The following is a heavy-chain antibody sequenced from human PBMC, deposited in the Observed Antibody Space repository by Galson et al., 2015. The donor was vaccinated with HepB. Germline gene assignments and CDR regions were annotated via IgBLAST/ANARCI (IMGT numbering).Heavy chain of an antibody. CDR3: ARGGTMMQI. J-gene: IGHJ3*02. CDR2: IYHSGST. D-gene: IGHD3-22*01. Sequence: ETLSLTCTVSGGSISGSSYFWGWIRQPPGKGLEWIGNIYHSGSTYYSPTLKSRVTISVDTSKNQFSLNLNSMTAADTAVYYCARGGTMMQIWGQGTMVTVSS. CDR1: GGSISGSSYF. V-gene: IGHV4-39*07.